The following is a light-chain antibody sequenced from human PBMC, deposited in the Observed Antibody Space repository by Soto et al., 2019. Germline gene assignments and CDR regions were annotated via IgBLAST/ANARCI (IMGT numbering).Light chain of an antibody. CDR1: QSISTY. CDR2: TAS. V-gene: IGKV1-39*01. Sequence: DIHMTQSPSSLSASVGERVTITCRASQSISTYFNWYQQKPGKAPKLLIYTASSLQSGVPSRFSGSGSVTDFTLTISNLQPEDCATYYCQHTYGSPLTFGGGTKVEIK. J-gene: IGKJ4*01. CDR3: QHTYGSPLT.